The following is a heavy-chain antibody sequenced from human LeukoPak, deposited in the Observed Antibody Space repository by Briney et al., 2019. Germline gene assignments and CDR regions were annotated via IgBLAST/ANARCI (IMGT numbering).Heavy chain of an antibody. CDR2: IIPIFGTA. CDR1: GGTFSSYA. J-gene: IGHJ4*02. V-gene: IGHV1-69*01. Sequence: VASVKVSCKASGGTFSSYAISWVRQAPGQGLEWMGGIIPIFGTANYAQKFQGRVTITADESTSTAYMELSSLRSDDTAVYYCARGLDSSGYYLDYWGQGTLVTVSS. D-gene: IGHD3-22*01. CDR3: ARGLDSSGYYLDY.